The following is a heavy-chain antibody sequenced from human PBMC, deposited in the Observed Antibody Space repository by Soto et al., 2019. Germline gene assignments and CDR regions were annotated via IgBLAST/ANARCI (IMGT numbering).Heavy chain of an antibody. CDR3: AKARGSSTPAPGSY. D-gene: IGHD2-2*01. CDR2: ISGSGGST. CDR1: GFTFSSYA. J-gene: IGHJ4*02. V-gene: IGHV3-23*01. Sequence: GGSLRLSCGASGFTFSSYARSWVRQTPGEGLEWVSAISGSGGSTYYADSVKGRFTISRDNSKNTVYLQMNSLRAEDTAVYYCAKARGSSTPAPGSYWGQGTLVTVSS.